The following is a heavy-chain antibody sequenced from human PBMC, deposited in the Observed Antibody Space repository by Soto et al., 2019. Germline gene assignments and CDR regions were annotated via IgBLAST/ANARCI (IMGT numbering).Heavy chain of an antibody. Sequence: GESLKISCKGSGYSFTSYWIGWVRQMPGKGLEWMGIIYPGDSDTRYSPSFQGQVTISADKSISTAYLQWSSLKASDTAMYYCASWFFCTNGVCYKDYYYYGMDVWGQGTKVTVSS. J-gene: IGHJ6*02. CDR3: ASWFFCTNGVCYKDYYYYGMDV. CDR1: GYSFTSYW. V-gene: IGHV5-51*01. D-gene: IGHD2-8*01. CDR2: IYPGDSDT.